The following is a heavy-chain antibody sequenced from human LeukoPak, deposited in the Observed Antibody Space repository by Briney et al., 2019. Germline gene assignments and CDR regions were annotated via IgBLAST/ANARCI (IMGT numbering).Heavy chain of an antibody. Sequence: PSETLSLTCTVSDDSIRSYYWSWIRQPPGKGLEWIGYIYYSGSTNYNPSLKSRVTISVDTSKNHVSLKLSSVTAADTAVYYCARRVSSGYYYYDHWGQGILVTVSS. CDR2: IYYSGST. D-gene: IGHD3-22*01. J-gene: IGHJ4*02. CDR1: DDSIRSYY. CDR3: ARRVSSGYYYYDH. V-gene: IGHV4-59*01.